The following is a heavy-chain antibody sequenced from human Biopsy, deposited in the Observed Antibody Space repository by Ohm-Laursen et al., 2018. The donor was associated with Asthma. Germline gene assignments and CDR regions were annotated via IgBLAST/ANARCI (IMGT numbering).Heavy chain of an antibody. CDR3: ARHMKGVSVFDI. Sequence: VTLSLTCTVSGGSITSSSYYWGWIRQPPGKGMEWIGSMYHSGSPYYHPSLKSRATISVDTSKNQLSLKLISVTAADTAVYSCARHMKGVSVFDIWGQGTMVIVSS. V-gene: IGHV4-39*07. D-gene: IGHD3-10*01. CDR2: MYHSGSP. CDR1: GGSITSSSYY. J-gene: IGHJ3*02.